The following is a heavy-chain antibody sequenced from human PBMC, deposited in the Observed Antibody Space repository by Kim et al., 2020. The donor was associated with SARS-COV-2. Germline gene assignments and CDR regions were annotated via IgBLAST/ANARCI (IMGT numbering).Heavy chain of an antibody. CDR3: ASDKYYYDSIV. Sequence: TNYNPSLKSRVTISVDKSKNQFSLKLSSVTAADTAVYYCASDKYYYDSIVWGQGTLVTVSS. V-gene: IGHV4-4*02. CDR2: T. J-gene: IGHJ4*02. D-gene: IGHD3-22*01.